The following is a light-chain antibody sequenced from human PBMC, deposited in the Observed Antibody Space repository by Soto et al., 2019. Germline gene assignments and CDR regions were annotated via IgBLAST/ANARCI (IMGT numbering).Light chain of an antibody. J-gene: IGKJ4*01. CDR2: DAS. Sequence: EVVLTQYPATLSLSPGERATLSCRVSQNVHSYLAWYQQKPGQAPRLLIYDASNRATGIPARFSASGSGTDFTLTIASLEPEDFAVYYCQQRYAWPPLTFGGVTKVEIK. V-gene: IGKV3-11*01. CDR1: QNVHSY. CDR3: QQRYAWPPLT.